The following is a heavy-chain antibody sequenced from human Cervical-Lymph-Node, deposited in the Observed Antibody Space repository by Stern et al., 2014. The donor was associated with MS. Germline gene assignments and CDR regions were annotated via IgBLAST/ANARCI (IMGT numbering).Heavy chain of an antibody. V-gene: IGHV3-53*01. CDR1: GFTVSRDY. Sequence: QLVESGGGVIQPGGSLRLSCTASGFTVSRDYMTWVRQAPGTGLEWTSLRTNVWSTFYTDSVKGLFTISRDDSRNTVYLHMTSLRAEDTAMYYCARDSSSPERSDWWGQGTLVTVSS. CDR3: ARDSSSPERSDW. D-gene: IGHD1-14*01. J-gene: IGHJ4*02. CDR2: RTNVWST.